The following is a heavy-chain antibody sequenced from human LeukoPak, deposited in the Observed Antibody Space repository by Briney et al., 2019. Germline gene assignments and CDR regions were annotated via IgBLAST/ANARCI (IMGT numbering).Heavy chain of an antibody. J-gene: IGHJ4*02. V-gene: IGHV3-23*01. Sequence: GGSLRPSCAASGFTFSNYAMTWVRQAPGKGLEWVSVISGSGGSTYYADSVKGRFTISRDNSKNTLYLQMNSLRAEDTAVYYCAKTGYSSSWYERRFDYWGQGTLVTVSS. D-gene: IGHD6-13*01. CDR2: ISGSGGST. CDR1: GFTFSNYA. CDR3: AKTGYSSSWYERRFDY.